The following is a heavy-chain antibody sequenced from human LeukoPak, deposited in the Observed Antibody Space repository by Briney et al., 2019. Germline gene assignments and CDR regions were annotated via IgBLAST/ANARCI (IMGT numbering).Heavy chain of an antibody. J-gene: IGHJ4*02. V-gene: IGHV4-61*01. Sequence: PSETLSLTCTVSGGSVSSGSYYWSWIRQPPGKGLEWIGYIYYSGSTNCNPSLKSRVTISVDTSKNQFSLKLSSVTAADTAVYYCARLLTPFYYDSSGYYDYWGQGTLVTVSS. CDR2: IYYSGST. CDR3: ARLLTPFYYDSSGYYDY. D-gene: IGHD3-22*01. CDR1: GGSVSSGSYY.